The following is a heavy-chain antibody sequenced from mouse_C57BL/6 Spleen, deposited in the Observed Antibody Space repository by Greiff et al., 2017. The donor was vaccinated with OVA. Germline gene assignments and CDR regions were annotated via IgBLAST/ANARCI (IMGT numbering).Heavy chain of an antibody. V-gene: IGHV1-53*01. J-gene: IGHJ2*01. CDR1: GYTFTSYW. CDR3: ARAWKAYGDY. CDR2: INPGNGGT. Sequence: QVQLQQSGTELVKPGASVKLSCKASGYTFTSYWMHWVKQRPGKGLEWIGNINPGNGGTNYNEKFKSKATLTVDKSSSTAYMQLRSLTSEGAAVYDCARAWKAYGDYWGQGTTLTVSS. D-gene: IGHD1-1*01.